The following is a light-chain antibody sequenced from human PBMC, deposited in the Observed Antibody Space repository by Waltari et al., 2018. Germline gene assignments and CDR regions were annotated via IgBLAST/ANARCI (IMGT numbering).Light chain of an antibody. CDR1: SSDIGA. CDR2: DVT. J-gene: IGLJ1*01. Sequence: QSALTQSPSASGSPGQSVTIPCPGASSDIGAVSWYQHHPGKAPKLMIYDVTKRPSGVPDRFSGSGSGNTASLTVSGLQPEDEADYYCTSDAGSNSNSFYVFGTGTKVTVL. CDR3: TSDAGSNSNSFYV. V-gene: IGLV2-8*01.